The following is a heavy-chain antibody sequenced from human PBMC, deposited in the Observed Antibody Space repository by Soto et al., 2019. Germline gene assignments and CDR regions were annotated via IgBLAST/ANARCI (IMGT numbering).Heavy chain of an antibody. V-gene: IGHV3-7*01. CDR2: IKQDGSEK. CDR3: ARDSRDFDWLLCYMDV. Sequence: GGSLRLSCAASGFTFSSYWMSWVRQAPGKGLEWVANIKQDGSEKYYVDSVKGRFTTSRDNAKNSLYLQMNSLRAEDTAVYYCARDSRDFDWLLCYMDVWGKGTTVTVSS. D-gene: IGHD3-9*01. CDR1: GFTFSSYW. J-gene: IGHJ6*03.